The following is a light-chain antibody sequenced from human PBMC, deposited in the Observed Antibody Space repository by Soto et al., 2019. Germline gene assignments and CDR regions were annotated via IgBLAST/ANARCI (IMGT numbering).Light chain of an antibody. V-gene: IGKV1-27*01. CDR3: QKYNSVPLT. CDR1: QGIGNH. Sequence: DIQMTQSPSSLSASVGARVTITCRASQGIGNHLAWYQQKPGKPHNRLIHAASTLQSGVPSRFSGSASGTDFTLTISILQPEDVATYYCQKYNSVPLTFGGGTKVEIQ. CDR2: AAS. J-gene: IGKJ4*01.